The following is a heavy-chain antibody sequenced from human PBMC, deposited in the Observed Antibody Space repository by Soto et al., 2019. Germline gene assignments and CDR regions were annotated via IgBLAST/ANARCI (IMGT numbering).Heavy chain of an antibody. J-gene: IGHJ2*01. V-gene: IGHV3-30*18. D-gene: IGHD1-26*01. CDR2: ISYDGSNK. CDR3: AKDNASGWYLDL. Sequence: QVQLVESGGGVVQPGRSLRLSCAASGVTFSSYGMHWVRQAPGKGLEWVAVISYDGSNKYYVDSVKGRFTISRDNSKKTLYLQMNNLRAADTAVYFCAKDNASGWYLDLWGRGTLVTVSS. CDR1: GVTFSSYG.